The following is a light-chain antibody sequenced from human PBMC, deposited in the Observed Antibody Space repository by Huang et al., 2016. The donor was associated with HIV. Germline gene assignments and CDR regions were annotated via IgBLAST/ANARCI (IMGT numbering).Light chain of an antibody. CDR2: DTS. CDR1: QSINSF. J-gene: IGKJ1*01. V-gene: IGKV3-11*01. Sequence: EISLIQSPATLSLSPGERATLSCRASQSINSFLGWYQQKPDQAPRLLIYDTSNRATGVPARFGGSGSETDFTLTISNLEPEDSAVYYCQQRGSWPWTFGQGTKVEIK. CDR3: QQRGSWPWT.